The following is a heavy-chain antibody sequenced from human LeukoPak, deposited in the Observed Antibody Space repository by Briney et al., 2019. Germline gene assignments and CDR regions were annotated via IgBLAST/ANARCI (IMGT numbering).Heavy chain of an antibody. D-gene: IGHD3-10*01. CDR3: ARAGLLWFGESQDY. CDR1: GGTFSSYA. CDR2: ISAYNGNT. V-gene: IGHV1-18*01. J-gene: IGHJ4*02. Sequence: ASVKVSCKASGGTFSSYAISWVRQAPGQGLEWMGWISAYNGNTNYAQKLQGRVTMTTDTSTSTAYMELRSLRSDDTAVYYCARAGLLWFGESQDYWGQGTLVTVSS.